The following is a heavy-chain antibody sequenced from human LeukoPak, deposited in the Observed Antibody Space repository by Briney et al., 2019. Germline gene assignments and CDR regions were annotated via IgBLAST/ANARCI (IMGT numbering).Heavy chain of an antibody. Sequence: SSETLSLTCTVSSGSIGSSSNYWGWIRQAPGKGLEWIGNVYYSGSTFYNPSLKSRVTISVDTSQNQFSLKLRSVTAADAAIYYCARASFNVVFGNWFDPWGQGTLVTVSS. V-gene: IGHV4-39*01. J-gene: IGHJ5*02. D-gene: IGHD2-8*01. CDR3: ARASFNVVFGNWFDP. CDR1: SGSIGSSSNY. CDR2: VYYSGST.